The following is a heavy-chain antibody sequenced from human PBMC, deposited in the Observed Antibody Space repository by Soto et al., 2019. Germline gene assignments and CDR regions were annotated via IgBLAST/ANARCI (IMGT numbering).Heavy chain of an antibody. D-gene: IGHD6-13*01. CDR3: ARDSPSSIAAAGTPYYYYGMDV. J-gene: IGHJ6*02. V-gene: IGHV1-69*08. CDR2: IIPILGIA. CDR1: GGTFSSYT. Sequence: QVQLVQSGAEVKKPGSSVKVSCKASGGTFSSYTISWVRQAPGQGLEWMGRIIPILGIANYAQKFQGRVTITADKSTSTAYMELSSLRSEDTAVYYCARDSPSSIAAAGTPYYYYGMDVWGQGTTVTVSS.